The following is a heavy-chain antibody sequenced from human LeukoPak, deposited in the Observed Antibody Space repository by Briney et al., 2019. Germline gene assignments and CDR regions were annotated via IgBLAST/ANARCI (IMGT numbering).Heavy chain of an antibody. V-gene: IGHV3-53*01. Sequence: GGSLRLSCAASGFTVSSNYMSWVRLAPGKGLEWVSVIYSGGSTYYADSVKGRFTISRDNSKNTLYLQMNSLRAEDTAVYYCAREEAAMVTHAFDIWGQGTMVTVSS. D-gene: IGHD5-18*01. J-gene: IGHJ3*02. CDR3: AREEAAMVTHAFDI. CDR1: GFTVSSNY. CDR2: IYSGGST.